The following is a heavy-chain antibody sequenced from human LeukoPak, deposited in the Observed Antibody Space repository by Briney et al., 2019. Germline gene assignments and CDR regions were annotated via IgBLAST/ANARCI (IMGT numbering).Heavy chain of an antibody. D-gene: IGHD3-10*01. CDR2: IYYSGST. CDR1: GGSISSGDYY. Sequence: SETLSLTCTVSGGSISSGDYYWSWIRQPPGKGLEWIGYIYYSGSTYYNPSLKSRVTISVDTSKNQFSLKLSSVTAADTAAYYCARENYYGYYFDYWGQGTLVTVSS. J-gene: IGHJ4*02. CDR3: ARENYYGYYFDY. V-gene: IGHV4-30-4*01.